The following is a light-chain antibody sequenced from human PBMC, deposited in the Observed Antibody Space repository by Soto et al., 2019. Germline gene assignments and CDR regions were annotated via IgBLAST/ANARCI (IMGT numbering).Light chain of an antibody. CDR3: QQYSGYSLFT. V-gene: IGKV1-5*03. Sequence: DIQMTQSPSTLSASVGDTITITCRASQSINTWLAWYQQRPGKAPKLLIYKASSLEGGVPSRFSGSGSGTEFTLTIGGLQPDDFATYYCQQYSGYSLFTFGPGTKVDIK. J-gene: IGKJ3*01. CDR2: KAS. CDR1: QSINTW.